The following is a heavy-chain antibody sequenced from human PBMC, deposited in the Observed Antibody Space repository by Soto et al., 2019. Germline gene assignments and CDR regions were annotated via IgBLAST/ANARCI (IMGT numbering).Heavy chain of an antibody. CDR2: ITATGDRT. D-gene: IGHD3-22*01. Sequence: PGGSLRLSCADSGFRFSSYSMSWVRQTPGKGLEWVAAITATGDRTYYADSVTGRFTISRDNSKKTHYLQMTSLRAEDTAMYYCATMNGYFEYWGQGTPVTVPQ. J-gene: IGHJ4*02. CDR3: ATMNGYFEY. CDR1: GFRFSSYS. V-gene: IGHV3-23*01.